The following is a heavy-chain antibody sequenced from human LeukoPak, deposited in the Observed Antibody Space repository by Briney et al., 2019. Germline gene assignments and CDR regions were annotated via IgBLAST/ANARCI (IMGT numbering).Heavy chain of an antibody. CDR3: AELGITMIGGV. CDR1: GFTFIDYR. D-gene: IGHD3-10*02. V-gene: IGHV3-21*01. Sequence: GGSLRLSCAASGFTFIDYRMNWVRQAPGKGLEWVSSISGTSSYIYYGDSVKGRFTISRDNAKNSLYLQMNSLRAEDTAVYYCAELGITMIGGVWGKGTTVTISS. J-gene: IGHJ6*04. CDR2: ISGTSSYI.